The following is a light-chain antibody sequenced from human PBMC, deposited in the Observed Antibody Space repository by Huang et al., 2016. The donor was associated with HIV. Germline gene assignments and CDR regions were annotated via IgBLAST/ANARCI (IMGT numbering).Light chain of an antibody. CDR2: GAS. Sequence: EIVLTQSPGTLSLSPGERATLSCRASQSVGSNYLAWYQQKPGQAPRLLIYGASSRAADIPDRFTGSVSGTDFTLTISRLEPEDFAVYYCQQYGSSQPDSFGQGTKLEIK. CDR3: QQYGSSQPDS. CDR1: QSVGSNY. V-gene: IGKV3-20*01. J-gene: IGKJ2*03.